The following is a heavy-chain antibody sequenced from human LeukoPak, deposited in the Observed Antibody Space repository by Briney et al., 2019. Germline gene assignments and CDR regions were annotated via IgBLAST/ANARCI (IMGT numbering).Heavy chain of an antibody. D-gene: IGHD6-13*01. CDR1: GFTFSNYG. V-gene: IGHV3-30*18. Sequence: GRSLRLSCAASGFTFSNYGMHWARQAPGKGLEWVAVISYDGSNKYYADSVQGRFTISRDNSKNTLYLQMNSLRPEDTAIYYCAKSFPAAAATVYYYYGMDVWGQGTTVTVSS. J-gene: IGHJ6*02. CDR2: ISYDGSNK. CDR3: AKSFPAAAATVYYYYGMDV.